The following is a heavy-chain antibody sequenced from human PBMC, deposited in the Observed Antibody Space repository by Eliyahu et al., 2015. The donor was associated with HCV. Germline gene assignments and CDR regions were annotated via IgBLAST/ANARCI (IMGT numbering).Heavy chain of an antibody. CDR2: ICYSGTT. Sequence: QVQLXESGPXLVKXSETLSLTCTVXGDSITTNCWSWXRQPPGKGLEWIGYICYSGTTNYNPSLRGRVSMSMDTPKNQFSLELRSVIAADTAIYFCTRRVIRGPHDYWGQGSLVTVSS. J-gene: IGHJ4*02. V-gene: IGHV4-59*01. CDR1: GDSITTNC. D-gene: IGHD3-10*01. CDR3: TRRVIRGPHDY.